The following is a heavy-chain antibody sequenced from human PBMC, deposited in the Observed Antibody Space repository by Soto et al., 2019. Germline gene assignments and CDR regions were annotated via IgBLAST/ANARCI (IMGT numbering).Heavy chain of an antibody. CDR1: EGSSISNDGY. CDR2: IYYDGSI. Sequence: LTNSGAEGSSISNDGYWAWISQPPGKGLAWIASIYYDGSIYYNTSLKSRVTISRDTSKNQFSLRLTSVTAADTAVYFCARGNHNGKDFPPDYWGPGTLVPVSS. D-gene: IGHD2-8*01. J-gene: IGHJ4*02. CDR3: ARGNHNGKDFPPDY. V-gene: IGHV4-39*07.